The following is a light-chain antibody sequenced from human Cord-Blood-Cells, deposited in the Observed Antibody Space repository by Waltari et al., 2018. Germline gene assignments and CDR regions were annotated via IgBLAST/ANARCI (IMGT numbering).Light chain of an antibody. CDR1: RMGDKY. Sequence: SYARTQPPSVSSSPGQAASITCSGDRMGDKYACWYQQKPGQPPVLVIYQDSTRPSGIPERFSGSNSGNTATLTISGTQAMDEADYYCQAWDSSTVVFGGGTKLTVL. CDR2: QDS. J-gene: IGLJ2*01. CDR3: QAWDSSTVV. V-gene: IGLV3-1*01.